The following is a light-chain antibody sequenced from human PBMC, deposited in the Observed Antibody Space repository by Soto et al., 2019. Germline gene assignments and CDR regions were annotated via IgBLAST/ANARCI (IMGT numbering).Light chain of an antibody. CDR2: YDS. CDR1: NIGSKS. Sequence: SYELTQPPSVSVAPGKTARITCGGNNIGSKSVHWYQQKPGQAPVLVIYYDSDRPSGIPERFSGSNSGNTATLTISRVEAGDEADYYCQVWDSSSDHPGVFGGGTKLTV. CDR3: QVWDSSSDHPGV. J-gene: IGLJ2*01. V-gene: IGLV3-21*04.